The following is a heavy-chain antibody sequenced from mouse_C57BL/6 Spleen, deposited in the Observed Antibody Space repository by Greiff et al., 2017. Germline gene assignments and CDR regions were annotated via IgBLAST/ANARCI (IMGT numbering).Heavy chain of an antibody. V-gene: IGHV1-4*01. CDR1: GYTFTSYT. Sequence: QVHVKQSGAELARPGASVKMSCKASGYTFTSYTMHWVKQRPGQGLEWIGYINPSSGYTKYNQKFKDKATLTADKSSSTAYMQLSSLTSEDSAVYYCARDYGYWYFDVWGTGTTVTVSS. CDR2: INPSSGYT. D-gene: IGHD1-1*01. CDR3: ARDYGYWYFDV. J-gene: IGHJ1*03.